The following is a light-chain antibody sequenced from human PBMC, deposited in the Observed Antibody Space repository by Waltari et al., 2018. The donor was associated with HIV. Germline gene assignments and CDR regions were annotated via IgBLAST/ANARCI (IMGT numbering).Light chain of an antibody. Sequence: QSALPHPASVSGSPGPSITIPCPGTSSDFGSYTFFSWYQQHPGNAPKLIIDEGDKRPSGVSYRFSGSKSGSTASLTISGLQAEDEADYYCCSYAGSSTYVVFGGGTQLTVL. V-gene: IGLV2-23*01. CDR3: CSYAGSSTYVV. J-gene: IGLJ2*01. CDR1: SSDFGSYTF. CDR2: EGD.